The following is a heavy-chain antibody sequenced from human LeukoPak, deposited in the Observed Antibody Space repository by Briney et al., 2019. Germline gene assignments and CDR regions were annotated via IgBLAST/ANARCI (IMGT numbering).Heavy chain of an antibody. J-gene: IGHJ6*03. CDR3: AKEGDEFRGYLDV. Sequence: VGSLRLSCAASGFTFSRLGMQWVRQAPGKGLKWVAVIHNDGTQGQYGNSVKGRFTISKDNSQSTLYLQMNNLRDDDTAVYYCAKEGDEFRGYLDVWGKGTTVTVSS. CDR1: GFTFSRLG. V-gene: IGHV3-30*02. D-gene: IGHD1-26*01. CDR2: IHNDGTQG.